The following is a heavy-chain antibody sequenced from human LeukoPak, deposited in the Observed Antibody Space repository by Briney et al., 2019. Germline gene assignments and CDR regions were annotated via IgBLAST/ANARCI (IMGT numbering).Heavy chain of an antibody. CDR1: GFTFSRYE. Sequence: QSGGSLRLSCAASGFTFSRYEMDWVRQAPGKGLEWVSYISSSGSTIYYADSVKGRFTISRDNAKNSLYLQMNSLRAEDTAVYYCARVDSSGWYLVWGQGTLVTVSS. J-gene: IGHJ4*02. CDR2: ISSSGSTI. V-gene: IGHV3-48*03. CDR3: ARVDSSGWYLV. D-gene: IGHD6-19*01.